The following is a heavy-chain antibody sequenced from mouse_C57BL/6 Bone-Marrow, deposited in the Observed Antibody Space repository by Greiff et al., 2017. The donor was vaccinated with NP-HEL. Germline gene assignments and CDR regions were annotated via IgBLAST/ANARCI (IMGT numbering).Heavy chain of an antibody. CDR1: GFTFSDYG. D-gene: IGHD1-1*01. Sequence: EVKVVESGGGLVKPGGSLKRSCAASGFTFSDYGMHWVRQAPERGLEWVAYISSGSSTIYYADTVKGRFTISRDNAKNTLFLQMTSLRSEDTAMYYCARKGLLRYPFYAMDYWGQGTSVTVSS. CDR3: ARKGLLRYPFYAMDY. CDR2: ISSGSSTI. J-gene: IGHJ4*01. V-gene: IGHV5-17*01.